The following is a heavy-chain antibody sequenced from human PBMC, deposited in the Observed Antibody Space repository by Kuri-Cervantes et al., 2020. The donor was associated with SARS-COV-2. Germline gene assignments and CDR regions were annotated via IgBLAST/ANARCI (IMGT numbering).Heavy chain of an antibody. J-gene: IGHJ4*02. D-gene: IGHD1-1*01. Sequence: GESLKISCAASGFTFSGHWIHWVRQAPGKGLVWVSRINPDGSYTNNADSVKGRFTISRDNAKNTLYLQMNSLRAEDTAVYYCVRDGDHWNFDYWGQGTLVTVSS. CDR2: INPDGSYT. CDR3: VRDGDHWNFDY. V-gene: IGHV3-74*01. CDR1: GFTFSGHW.